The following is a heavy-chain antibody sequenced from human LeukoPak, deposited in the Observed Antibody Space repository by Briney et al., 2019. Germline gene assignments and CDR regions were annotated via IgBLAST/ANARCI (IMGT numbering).Heavy chain of an antibody. CDR2: IYYSGST. J-gene: IGHJ4*02. Sequence: SETLSLTCTVSGGSISSHYWSWIRQSPGKGLEWIGYIYYSGSTNYNPSLKSRVTISVDTSKNQFSLKLSSVTAADTAVYYCARGPLYYDILTGYYPVNYFDYWGQGTLVTVSS. CDR1: GGSISSHY. D-gene: IGHD3-9*01. V-gene: IGHV4-59*11. CDR3: ARGPLYYDILTGYYPVNYFDY.